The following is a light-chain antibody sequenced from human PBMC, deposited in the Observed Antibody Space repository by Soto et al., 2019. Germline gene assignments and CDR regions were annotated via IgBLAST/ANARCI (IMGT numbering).Light chain of an antibody. CDR1: QSFRGL. V-gene: IGKV3-11*01. CDR3: QQRHMWPIT. J-gene: IGKJ5*01. Sequence: EVVLTQSPVPLSLSPWERATLSCTASQSFRGLLAWYQQKPGQAPRLLIYDAYNRATAIPPRFSGSGSGTDFTLTISSLEPEDSAVYYCQQRHMWPITFGQGTRLEIK. CDR2: DAY.